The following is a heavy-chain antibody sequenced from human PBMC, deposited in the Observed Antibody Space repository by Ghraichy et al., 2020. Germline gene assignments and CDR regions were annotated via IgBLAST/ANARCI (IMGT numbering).Heavy chain of an antibody. CDR1: GYTFTSYA. CDR3: ARDQYSSSSAHFDY. D-gene: IGHD6-6*01. V-gene: IGHV1-69*13. Sequence: SVKVSCTASGYTFTSYAISWVRQAPGQGLEWMGGIIPIFGTANYAQKFQGRVTITADESTSTAYMELSSLRSEDTAVYYCARDQYSSSSAHFDYWGQGTLVTVSS. CDR2: IIPIFGTA. J-gene: IGHJ4*02.